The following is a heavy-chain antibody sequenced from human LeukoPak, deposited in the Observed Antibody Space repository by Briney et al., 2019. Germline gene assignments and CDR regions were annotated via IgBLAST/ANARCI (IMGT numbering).Heavy chain of an antibody. CDR3: ARDPYYGDYVV. J-gene: IGHJ4*02. D-gene: IGHD4-17*01. CDR1: GFTFGSYE. Sequence: GGSLRLSCAASGFTFGSYEMNWVRQAPGKGLEWVSYISSSGSTIYYADSVKGRFTISRDNAKNSLYLQMNSLRAEDTAVYYCARDPYYGDYVVWGQGTLVTVSS. V-gene: IGHV3-48*03. CDR2: ISSSGSTI.